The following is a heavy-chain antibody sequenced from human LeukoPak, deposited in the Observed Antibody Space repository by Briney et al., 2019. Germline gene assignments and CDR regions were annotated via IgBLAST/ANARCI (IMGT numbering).Heavy chain of an antibody. CDR2: IIPMSGTA. CDR1: GATFGNCA. J-gene: IGHJ5*02. V-gene: IGHV1-69*06. Sequence: SVKDSCKASGATFGNCAITWVRQAPGQGLEWMGRIIPMSGTASYAQKFQGRVTITADRSTSTAYMEVSSLRSEDTAVYYCARSYSSSWNWFDPWGQGTLVTVSS. CDR3: ARSYSSSWNWFDP. D-gene: IGHD6-13*01.